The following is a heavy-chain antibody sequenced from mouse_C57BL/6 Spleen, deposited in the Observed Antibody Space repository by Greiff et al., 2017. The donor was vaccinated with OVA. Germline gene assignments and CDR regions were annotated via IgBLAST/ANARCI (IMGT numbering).Heavy chain of an antibody. CDR1: GYTFTSYW. V-gene: IGHV1-61*01. Sequence: QSCKASGYTFTSYWMDWVKQRPGQGLEWIGNIYPSDSETHYNQKFKDKATLTVDKSSSTAYMQLSSLTSEDSAVYYCARGGITTVVNWYFDVWGTGTTVTVSS. CDR2: IYPSDSET. D-gene: IGHD1-1*01. CDR3: ARGGITTVVNWYFDV. J-gene: IGHJ1*03.